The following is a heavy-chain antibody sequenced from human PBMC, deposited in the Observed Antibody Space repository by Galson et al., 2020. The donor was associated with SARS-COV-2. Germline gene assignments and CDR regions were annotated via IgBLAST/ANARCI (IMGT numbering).Heavy chain of an antibody. J-gene: IGHJ4*02. CDR3: ARTTIFGVVDRFDY. CDR1: GGSISSSSYY. Sequence: ETLSLTCTVSGGSISSSSYYWGWIRQPPGKGLEWIGSIYYSGSTYYNPSLKSRVTISVDTSKNQFSLKLSSVTAADTAVYYCARTTIFGVVDRFDYWGQGTLVTVSS. CDR2: IYYSGST. V-gene: IGHV4-39*01. D-gene: IGHD3-3*01.